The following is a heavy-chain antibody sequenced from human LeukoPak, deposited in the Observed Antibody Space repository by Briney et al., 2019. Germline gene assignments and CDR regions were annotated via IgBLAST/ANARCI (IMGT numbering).Heavy chain of an antibody. CDR3: ASIQDDSSGYTFDY. J-gene: IGHJ4*02. Sequence: GGTLRLSCAASGFTFSSFGMTWVRQAPGKGLEWVSTITGSGGITYYADSVKGRFTISRDNSKNTLYLQVNSLRAEDTAVYYCASIQDDSSGYTFDYWGQGTLVTVSS. D-gene: IGHD3-22*01. CDR1: GFTFSSFG. CDR2: ITGSGGIT. V-gene: IGHV3-23*01.